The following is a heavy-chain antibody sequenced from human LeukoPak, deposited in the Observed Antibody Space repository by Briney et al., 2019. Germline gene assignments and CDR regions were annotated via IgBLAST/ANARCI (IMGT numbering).Heavy chain of an antibody. CDR3: ANDLFNQTLGLYVDH. V-gene: IGHV3-30*02. CDR1: RFTLISYV. D-gene: IGHD1-7*01. CDR2: IRYDGSNK. J-gene: IGHJ4*02. Sequence: PGGSLRLSCAAARFTLISYVRHCVRQAPGKGLEWVAFIRYDGSNKYYADSVKGRFTISRDNYKNTLYLQMNSMRAEDTAVYYCANDLFNQTLGLYVDHWGEGTLVTVSS.